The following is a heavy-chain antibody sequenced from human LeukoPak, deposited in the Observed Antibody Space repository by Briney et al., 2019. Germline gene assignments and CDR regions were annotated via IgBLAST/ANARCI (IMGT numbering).Heavy chain of an antibody. J-gene: IGHJ4*02. Sequence: SETLSLTCTVSGASISSYYWSLIRQPPGKGLEWNGYIHYGGSTNYNPSLKSRVTISVDTSKNQFSLNLNSVTAADTALYYCACGTYYYFDYWGQGTLVTVSS. CDR1: GASISSYY. V-gene: IGHV4-59*01. CDR2: IHYGGST. D-gene: IGHD1-26*01. CDR3: ACGTYYYFDY.